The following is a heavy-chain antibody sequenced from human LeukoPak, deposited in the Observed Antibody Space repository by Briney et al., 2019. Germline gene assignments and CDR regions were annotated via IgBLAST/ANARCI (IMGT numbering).Heavy chain of an antibody. CDR1: GFNFSPHY. J-gene: IGHJ4*02. V-gene: IGHV3-72*01. D-gene: IGHD3-10*01. CDR2: VRNKADGYTT. Sequence: PGGSLRLSCAASGFNFSPHYMDWVRQSPGQGLEWVGLVRNKADGYTTIYAASVKGRFTISRDDSKNSIYLQMDSLTTEDTAVYYCGDLGSAGTDHWGQGTLVTVSS. CDR3: GDLGSAGTDH.